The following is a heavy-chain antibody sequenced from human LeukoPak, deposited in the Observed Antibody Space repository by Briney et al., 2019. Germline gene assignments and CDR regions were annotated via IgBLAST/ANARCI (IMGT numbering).Heavy chain of an antibody. D-gene: IGHD6-19*01. J-gene: IGHJ4*02. Sequence: PSQTLSVTFAISGDSVSSKNGSWNLIRQSPSRGLELLGRTYYRSKWYNDYAVSVQGLITINPDTSKNQFSLQLNSVTPEDTAVYYCARDLGTSGWYTFDYWGQGTLVTVSS. CDR2: TYYRSKWYN. V-gene: IGHV6-1*01. CDR3: ARDLGTSGWYTFDY. CDR1: GDSVSSKNGS.